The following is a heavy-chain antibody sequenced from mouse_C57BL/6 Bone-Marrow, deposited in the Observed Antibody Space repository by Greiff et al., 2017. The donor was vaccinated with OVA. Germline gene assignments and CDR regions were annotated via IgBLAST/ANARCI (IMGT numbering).Heavy chain of an antibody. D-gene: IGHD3-2*02. V-gene: IGHV3-6*01. J-gene: IGHJ3*01. CDR1: GYSITSGYY. Sequence: EVHLVESGPGLVKPSQSLSLTCSVTGYSITSGYYWNWIRQFPGNKLEWMGYISYDGSNNYNPSLKNRISITRDTSKNQFFLKLNSVTTEDTATYYCARPSSGSWFAYWGQGTLVTVSA. CDR3: ARPSSGSWFAY. CDR2: ISYDGSN.